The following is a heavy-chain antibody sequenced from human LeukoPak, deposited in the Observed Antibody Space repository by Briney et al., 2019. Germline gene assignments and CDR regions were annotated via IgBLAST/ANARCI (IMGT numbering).Heavy chain of an antibody. CDR1: GFTFSSYS. V-gene: IGHV3-21*01. D-gene: IGHD6-6*01. CDR3: ARDPTSIAAPRYFDY. J-gene: IGHJ4*02. CDR2: ISSSSNYM. Sequence: GGSLRLTCAAPGFTFSSYSMNWVRQAPGKGLEWVSSISSSSNYMYYADSLKGRFTISRDNAENSLYLQMNSLRAENTAVYYCARDPTSIAAPRYFDYWGQGTLVTVSS.